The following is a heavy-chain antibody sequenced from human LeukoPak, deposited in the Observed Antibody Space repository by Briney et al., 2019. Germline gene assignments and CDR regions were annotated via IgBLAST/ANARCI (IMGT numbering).Heavy chain of an antibody. V-gene: IGHV1-46*01. CDR3: ARVVDYYDSSGGYYFDY. CDR1: GYTFTSSY. CDR2: INPSGGST. D-gene: IGHD3-22*01. J-gene: IGHJ4*02. Sequence: SVKVSCKASGYTFTSSYMHWVRQAPGQGLKWMGIINPSGGSTSYAQKFQGRVTMTTETSTSTAYMELRSLRSDDTAVYYCARVVDYYDSSGGYYFDYWGQGTLVTVSS.